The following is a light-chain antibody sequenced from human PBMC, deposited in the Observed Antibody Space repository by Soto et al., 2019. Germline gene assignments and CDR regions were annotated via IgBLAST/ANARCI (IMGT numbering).Light chain of an antibody. J-gene: IGLJ1*01. CDR3: QSYDSSPSGV. CDR1: SSNIGAGYD. V-gene: IGLV1-40*01. Sequence: QSVLTQPPSVSGAPGQRVTISCTGSSSNIGAGYDVHWYQQFPGTAPKLLIYGNNNRPSGVPDRFSGSKSGTSASLAITGLQAEDEADYYCQSYDSSPSGVFGSGTKVTVL. CDR2: GNN.